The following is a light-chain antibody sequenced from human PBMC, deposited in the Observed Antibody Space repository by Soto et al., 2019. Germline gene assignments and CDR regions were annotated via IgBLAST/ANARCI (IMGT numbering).Light chain of an antibody. Sequence: EIELAQSPGALSLSPGESATLFCRASQTVSSSCLAWYQQKPGQAPRLLIYGVSSRATGIPDRFSGSGSGTDFTLTISRLQPEDFAVYYCQHYDNSAALTFGGGTKVDIK. CDR2: GVS. CDR3: QHYDNSAALT. J-gene: IGKJ4*01. V-gene: IGKV3-20*01. CDR1: QTVSSSC.